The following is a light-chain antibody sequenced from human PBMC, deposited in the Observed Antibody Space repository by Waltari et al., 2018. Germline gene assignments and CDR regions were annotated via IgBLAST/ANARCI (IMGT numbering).Light chain of an antibody. Sequence: DIQMTQSPSTLSASVGDRVTITCRASQCLSSWLACYQQKPGKAPKLLIYKASSLESGVPSRFSGSGSGTEFTLTISSLQPDDFATYYCQQYNSYSPWTFGQGTKVEIK. J-gene: IGKJ1*01. CDR2: KAS. CDR3: QQYNSYSPWT. CDR1: QCLSSW. V-gene: IGKV1-5*03.